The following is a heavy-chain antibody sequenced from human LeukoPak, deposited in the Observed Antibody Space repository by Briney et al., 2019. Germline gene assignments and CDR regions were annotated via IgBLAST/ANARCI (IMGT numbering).Heavy chain of an antibody. D-gene: IGHD2-2*01. CDR1: GYSFTSYW. J-gene: IGHJ3*02. Sequence: EFLKISCKGSGYSFTSYWIGWVRQMPGKGLEWMGIIYPGDSDTRYSPSFQGQVTISADKSVSTAYLQWGSLKASDTAMYYCARQAWDIVVVPAAMHAFDIWGQGTMVTVSS. V-gene: IGHV5-51*01. CDR2: IYPGDSDT. CDR3: ARQAWDIVVVPAAMHAFDI.